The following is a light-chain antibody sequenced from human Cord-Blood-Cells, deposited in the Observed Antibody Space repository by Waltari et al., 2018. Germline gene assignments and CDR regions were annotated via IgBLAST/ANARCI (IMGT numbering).Light chain of an antibody. Sequence: IVLTQSPATLSLSPGERATLSCRASQSVSSYLAWYHQKPGQAPRLLIYDASNRATGIPARFSGSGSGTDFTLTISSLEPEDFAVYYCQQRSNWPYTFGQGTKLEIK. CDR3: QQRSNWPYT. CDR2: DAS. V-gene: IGKV3-11*01. CDR1: QSVSSY. J-gene: IGKJ2*01.